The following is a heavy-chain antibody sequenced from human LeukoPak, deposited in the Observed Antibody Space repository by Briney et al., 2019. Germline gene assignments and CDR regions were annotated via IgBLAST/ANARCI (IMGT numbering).Heavy chain of an antibody. J-gene: IGHJ4*02. CDR2: IIPIFGTA. Sequence: VASVKVSCKASGGTFSSYAISWVRQAPGQGLEWMGRIIPIFGTATHAQKFQGRVTITTYESTSTAYMELTSLRSEDTAVYYCANWDRRYCSGGSCYSRYWGQGTLVTVSS. CDR3: ANWDRRYCSGGSCYSRY. V-gene: IGHV1-69*05. CDR1: GGTFSSYA. D-gene: IGHD2-15*01.